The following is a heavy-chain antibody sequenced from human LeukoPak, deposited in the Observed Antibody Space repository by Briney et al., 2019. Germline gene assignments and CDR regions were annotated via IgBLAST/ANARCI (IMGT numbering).Heavy chain of an antibody. J-gene: IGHJ4*02. CDR2: INPNSGGT. CDR3: ARVRGGGHYFDY. CDR1: GYTFTGYY. Sequence: ASVKVSCKASGYTFTGYYMHWVRQAPGQGLEWMGWINPNSGGTNYAQKFQGRVTMTRDTSISTAYMELSRLRSDDTAVYYCARVRGGGHYFDYWGQGALVTVPS. V-gene: IGHV1-2*02. D-gene: IGHD3-16*01.